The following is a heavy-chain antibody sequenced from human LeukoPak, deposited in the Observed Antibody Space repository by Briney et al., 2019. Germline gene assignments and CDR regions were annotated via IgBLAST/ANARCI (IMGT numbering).Heavy chain of an antibody. Sequence: GESLKISCKASGYSFANYWIGWVRQMPGKGLEWMGIMFPGDSDPRYSPSFQGQVTISVDKSVSTAYLQWNSLKASDTAMYYCARIHSSGWPNFFDYWGQGTLVTVSS. CDR1: GYSFANYW. D-gene: IGHD6-19*01. CDR2: MFPGDSDP. V-gene: IGHV5-51*01. J-gene: IGHJ4*02. CDR3: ARIHSSGWPNFFDY.